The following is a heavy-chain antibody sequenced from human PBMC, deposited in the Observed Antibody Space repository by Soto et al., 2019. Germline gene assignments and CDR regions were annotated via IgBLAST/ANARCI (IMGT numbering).Heavy chain of an antibody. Sequence: QAQLVQSGPEVKKPGASVKVSCKASGYRFTSYGISWVRQAPGQGLEWLGWISAYDDNTKYAQTLQGRVSMSTDTSTNTAYMELRGLRSDDTAMYYCARGGYYDSSGSRNYHYYGMNVWGQGTTVTVSS. D-gene: IGHD3-22*01. CDR2: ISAYDDNT. J-gene: IGHJ6*02. V-gene: IGHV1-18*01. CDR3: ARGGYYDSSGSRNYHYYGMNV. CDR1: GYRFTSYG.